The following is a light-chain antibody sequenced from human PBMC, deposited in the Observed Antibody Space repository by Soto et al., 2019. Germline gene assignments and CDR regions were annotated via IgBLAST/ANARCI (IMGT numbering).Light chain of an antibody. J-gene: IGLJ2*01. V-gene: IGLV2-14*01. CDR2: DVS. Sequence: QSALTQPASMSGSPGQSITISCTGTSSDVGGYNSVSWYQQHPGKAPQLMIYDVSYRPSGISSRFSGSKSGNTASLTISGLQADDEADYYCRSYATINTRVFGGGTKLTVL. CDR1: SSDVGGYNS. CDR3: RSYATINTRV.